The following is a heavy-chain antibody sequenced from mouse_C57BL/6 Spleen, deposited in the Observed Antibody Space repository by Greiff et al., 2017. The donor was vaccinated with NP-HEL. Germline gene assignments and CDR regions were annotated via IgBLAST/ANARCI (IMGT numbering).Heavy chain of an antibody. J-gene: IGHJ3*01. V-gene: IGHV1-50*01. Sequence: VKLQQPGAELVKPGASVKLSCKASGYTFTSYWMQWVKQRPGQGLEWIGEIDPSDSYTNYNQKFKGKATLTVDTSSSTAYMQLSSLTSEDSAVFYCGKWGGGFAYWGQGTLVTVSA. CDR1: GYTFTSYW. CDR2: IDPSDSYT. CDR3: GKWGGGFAY.